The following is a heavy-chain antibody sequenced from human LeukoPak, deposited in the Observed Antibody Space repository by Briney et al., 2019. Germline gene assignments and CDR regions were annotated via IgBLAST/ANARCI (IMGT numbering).Heavy chain of an antibody. V-gene: IGHV1-58*02. D-gene: IGHD6-13*01. Sequence: EASVKVSCKASGFTFSTSAMQWVRQARGQRLEWIGWIVVGSGHTNYARKFQERVTITRDMSTSTAYMELSSLRSEDTAVYYCAATIAADTAYYGMDVWGQGTTVTVSS. CDR2: IVVGSGHT. CDR3: AATIAADTAYYGMDV. CDR1: GFTFSTSA. J-gene: IGHJ6*02.